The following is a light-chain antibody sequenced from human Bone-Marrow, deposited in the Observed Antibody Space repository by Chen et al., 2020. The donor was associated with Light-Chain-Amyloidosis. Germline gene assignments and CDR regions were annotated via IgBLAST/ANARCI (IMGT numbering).Light chain of an antibody. Sequence: QSALTQPASVSGSPGQSIAISCTGTSSDVGSYNYVSWYQQHPGQAPKRMLYEVSNRPSGVSNRFSGSKSGNTASLTISGLQAEDEADYYCSSYTSSSTSWVFGGGTKLTVL. CDR1: SSDVGSYNY. CDR2: EVS. J-gene: IGLJ3*02. V-gene: IGLV2-14*01. CDR3: SSYTSSSTSWV.